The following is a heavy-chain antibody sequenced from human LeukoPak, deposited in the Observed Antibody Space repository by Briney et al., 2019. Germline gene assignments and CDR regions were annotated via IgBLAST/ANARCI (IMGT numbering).Heavy chain of an antibody. V-gene: IGHV4-39*01. CDR1: GGSISSSSYY. Sequence: SETLSLTCTVSGGSISSSSYYWGWIRQPPGKGLEWIGSIYYSGSTYYNPSLKSRDTISVDTSKNQFSLKLSSVTAADTAVYYCARQITESPYYFDYWGQGTLVTVSS. CDR2: IYYSGST. D-gene: IGHD3-16*01. J-gene: IGHJ4*02. CDR3: ARQITESPYYFDY.